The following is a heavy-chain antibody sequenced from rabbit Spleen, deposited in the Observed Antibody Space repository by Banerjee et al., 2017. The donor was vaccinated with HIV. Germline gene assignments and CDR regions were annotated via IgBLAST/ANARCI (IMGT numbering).Heavy chain of an antibody. CDR3: ARDTSSSFSSYGMDL. V-gene: IGHV1S40*01. J-gene: IGHJ6*01. Sequence: QSLEESGGDLVKPGASLTLTCTASGFSFSSDYYMCWVRQAPGKGLEWIACIDAGSSAFTYFATWAKGRFTISKTSSTTVTLQMTRLTAADTATYFCARDTSSSFSSYGMDLWGPGTLVTVS. CDR2: IDAGSSAFT. D-gene: IGHD1-1*01. CDR1: GFSFSSDYY.